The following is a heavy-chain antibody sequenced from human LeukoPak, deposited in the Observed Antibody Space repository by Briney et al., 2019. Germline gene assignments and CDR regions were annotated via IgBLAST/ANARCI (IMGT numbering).Heavy chain of an antibody. CDR1: GGSISSYY. CDR3: ARDRDYYGSGSYYVGWFDP. D-gene: IGHD3-10*01. Sequence: PSETLSLTCTVSGGSISSYYWSWIRQPAGKGLEWIGRIYTSGSTNYNPSLMSRVTISVDTSKNQFSLKLSSVTAADTAVYYCARDRDYYGSGSYYVGWFDPWGQGTLVTVSS. V-gene: IGHV4-4*07. CDR2: IYTSGST. J-gene: IGHJ5*02.